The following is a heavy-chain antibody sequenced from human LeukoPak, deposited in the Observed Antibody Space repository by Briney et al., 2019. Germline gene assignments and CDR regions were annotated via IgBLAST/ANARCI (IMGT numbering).Heavy chain of an antibody. CDR2: ISYSSGSI. V-gene: IGHV3-9*01. J-gene: IGHJ3*01. D-gene: IGHD1-26*01. CDR1: GFTFDEYA. CDR3: AKDRGGSSELGDAFDV. Sequence: GGSLRLSCAASGFTFDEYAMHWVRQAPGKGLEWVSGISYSSGSIGYVDSVKGRFTISRDNAKNSLYLQMNSLRVEVTALYYCAKDRGGSSELGDAFDVWGQGTMVRVYS.